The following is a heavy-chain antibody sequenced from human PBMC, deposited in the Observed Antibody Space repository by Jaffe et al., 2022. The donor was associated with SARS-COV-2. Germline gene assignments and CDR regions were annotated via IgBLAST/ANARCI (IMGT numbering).Heavy chain of an antibody. CDR2: ISGSGGST. CDR3: AGFVDTAMEFIFPDWYFDL. J-gene: IGHJ2*01. CDR1: GFTFSSYA. V-gene: IGHV3-23*01. Sequence: EVQLLESGGGLVQPGGSLRLSCAASGFTFSSYAMSWVRQAPGKGLEWVSAISGSGGSTYYADSVKGRFTISRDNSKNTLYLQMNSLRAEDTAVYYCAGFVDTAMEFIFPDWYFDLWGRGTLVTVSS. D-gene: IGHD5-18*01.